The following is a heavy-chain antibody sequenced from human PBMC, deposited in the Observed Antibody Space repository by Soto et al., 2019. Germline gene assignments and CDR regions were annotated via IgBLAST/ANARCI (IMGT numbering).Heavy chain of an antibody. V-gene: IGHV3-30-3*01. CDR2: ISYVASNK. CDR1: GFTFSSYA. J-gene: IGHJ4*02. Sequence: QVQLVESGGGVVQPGRSLRLCCAASGFTFSSYAMHWVRQAPGKGLVWVAVISYVASNKYYADSVKGRFTISRDNSKNTLYLQMNSLSAEDTAVYYCARGRGDFWSGYPYSHWGQGTLVTVSS. CDR3: ARGRGDFWSGYPYSH. D-gene: IGHD3-3*01.